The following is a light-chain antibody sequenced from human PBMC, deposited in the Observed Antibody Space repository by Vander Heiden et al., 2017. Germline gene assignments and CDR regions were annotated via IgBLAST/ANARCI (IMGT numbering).Light chain of an antibody. J-gene: IGLJ3*02. V-gene: IGLV2-14*01. CDR3: SSDTTSSTRV. Sequence: QSALTQPASVSGSPGQSITISCTGTSSDIGGYNYVSWYQQHPGNAPKLMIYEFSNRPAGVSNRFSGSKSGNTASPTISGLQAEDEADYYCSSDTTSSTRVFGGGTKLTVL. CDR1: SSDIGGYNY. CDR2: EFS.